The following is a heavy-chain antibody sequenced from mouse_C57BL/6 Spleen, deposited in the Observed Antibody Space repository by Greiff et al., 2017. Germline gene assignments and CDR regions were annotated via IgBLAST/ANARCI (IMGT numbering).Heavy chain of an antibody. CDR1: GFSLTSYG. D-gene: IGHD1-1*01. Sequence: VQVVESGPGLVQPSQSLSITCTVSGFSLTSYGVHWVRQSPGKGLEWLGVIWSGGSTDYNAAFISRLSISKDNSKSQVFFKMNSLQADDTAIYYCARNSRVITTGSYAMDYWGQGTSVTVSS. CDR3: ARNSRVITTGSYAMDY. CDR2: IWSGGST. V-gene: IGHV2-2*01. J-gene: IGHJ4*01.